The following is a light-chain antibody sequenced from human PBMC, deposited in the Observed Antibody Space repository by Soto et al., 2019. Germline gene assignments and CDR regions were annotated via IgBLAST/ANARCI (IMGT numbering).Light chain of an antibody. CDR3: QQRSNWPPT. CDR1: QSVTIY. CDR2: DVS. J-gene: IGKJ5*01. V-gene: IGKV3-11*01. Sequence: EVVLTQSPATLSLSPGEGATLSCRASQSVTIYLAWYQKKSGQPPRLLIYDVSKRATGIPARFSGSGSGTDFNINIASLEPEDSAFYFCQQRSNWPPTFGQGTRLEIK.